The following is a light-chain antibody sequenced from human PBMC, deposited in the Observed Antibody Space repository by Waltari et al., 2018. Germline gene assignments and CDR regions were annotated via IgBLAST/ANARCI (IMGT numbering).Light chain of an antibody. CDR2: QDS. Sequence: SYELTQPSSVSVSPGQTASITCSGAKSGGQYACWYQQKPGQSPVLVLDQDSKRPSGIPERFSGSNSGNTATLTISGTQAMDEADYYCQAWDSSTGVFGGGTKLTVL. J-gene: IGLJ2*01. V-gene: IGLV3-1*01. CDR1: KSGGQY. CDR3: QAWDSSTGV.